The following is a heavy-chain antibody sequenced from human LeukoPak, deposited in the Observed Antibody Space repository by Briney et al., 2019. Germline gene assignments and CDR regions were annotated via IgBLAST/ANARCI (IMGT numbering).Heavy chain of an antibody. J-gene: IGHJ4*02. CDR3: AKFRVVTTSRGVCLDS. CDR2: VSGDGFSK. D-gene: IGHD3-22*01. CDR1: GFTFSTYA. V-gene: IGHV3-23*01. Sequence: PGGSLRLSCAPSGFTFSTYAMSWVRQAPGKGLEWVSAVSGDGFSKFYADAVNGQFSFSSDNSKNTLYLQMNRLRAGDTDVYNCAKFRVVTTSRGVCLDSWGQGTLVTVSS.